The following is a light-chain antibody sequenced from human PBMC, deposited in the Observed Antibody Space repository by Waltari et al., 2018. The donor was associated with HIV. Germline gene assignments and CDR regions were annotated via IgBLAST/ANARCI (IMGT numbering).Light chain of an antibody. Sequence: QSALTQPPSASGSPGQSVTISCTGTSNDVGGYDSVSWYQQHPGKAPKVMIYEVTKRPSGVPDRFSGSKSDNAASLTVSGLQAEDEAEYYCSSYAGSNNLVIFGGGTKLTVL. J-gene: IGLJ2*01. CDR1: SNDVGGYDS. V-gene: IGLV2-8*01. CDR3: SSYAGSNNLVI. CDR2: EVT.